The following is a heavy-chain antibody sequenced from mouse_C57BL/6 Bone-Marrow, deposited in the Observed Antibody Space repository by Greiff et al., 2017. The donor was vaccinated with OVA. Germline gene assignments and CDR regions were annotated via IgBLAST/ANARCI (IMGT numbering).Heavy chain of an antibody. J-gene: IGHJ1*03. CDR2: IRNKANNHAT. CDR3: TRGPPDWYFDV. CDR1: GFTFSDAW. Sequence: EVQGVESGGGLVQPGGSMKLSCAASGFTFSDAWMDWVRQSPEKGLEWVAEIRNKANNHATYYAESVIGRFTISRDDSKSSVYLQMNSLRAEDTGIYYCTRGPPDWYFDVWGTGTTVTVSS. V-gene: IGHV6-6*01.